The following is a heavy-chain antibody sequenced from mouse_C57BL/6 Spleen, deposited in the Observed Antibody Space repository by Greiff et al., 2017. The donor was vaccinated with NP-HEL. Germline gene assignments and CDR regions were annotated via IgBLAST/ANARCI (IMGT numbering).Heavy chain of an antibody. CDR2: IWSGGST. CDR3: ARGRYDYVFDY. V-gene: IGHV2-2*01. D-gene: IGHD2-4*01. CDR1: GFSLTSYG. J-gene: IGHJ2*01. Sequence: VQRVESGPGLVQPSQSLSITCTVSGFSLTSYGVHWVRQSPGKGLEWLGVIWSGGSTDYNAAFISRLSISKDNSKSQVFFKMNSLQADDTAIYYCARGRYDYVFDYWGQGTTLTVSS.